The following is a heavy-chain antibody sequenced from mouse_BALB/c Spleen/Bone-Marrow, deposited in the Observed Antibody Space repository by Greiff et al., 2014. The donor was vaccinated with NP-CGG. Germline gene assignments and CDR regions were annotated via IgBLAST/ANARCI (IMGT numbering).Heavy chain of an antibody. V-gene: IGHV14-3*02. Sequence: VQLQQPGAELVEPGASVKLSCTASGFNIKDTYMHWVKQRPKQGLEWIGRIDPANGNTKYDPKFQGKATITADTSSNTAYLQLSSLTSEDAAVYYCAIYYYGSTGFAYWGQGTLVTVSA. D-gene: IGHD1-1*01. J-gene: IGHJ3*01. CDR3: AIYYYGSTGFAY. CDR1: GFNIKDTY. CDR2: IDPANGNT.